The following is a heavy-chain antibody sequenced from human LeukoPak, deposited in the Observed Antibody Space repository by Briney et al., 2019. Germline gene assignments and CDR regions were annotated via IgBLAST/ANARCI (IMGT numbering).Heavy chain of an antibody. J-gene: IGHJ4*02. D-gene: IGHD2-15*01. Sequence: SQTLSLTCTVSGGSISSGDYYWSWIRQPPGKGLEWIGYIYYSGSTYYNPSLKSRVTISVDTSKNQFSLKLSSATAADTAVYYCARVVVVVAAIDYWGQGTLVTVSS. CDR3: ARVVVVVAAIDY. V-gene: IGHV4-30-4*08. CDR2: IYYSGST. CDR1: GGSISSGDYY.